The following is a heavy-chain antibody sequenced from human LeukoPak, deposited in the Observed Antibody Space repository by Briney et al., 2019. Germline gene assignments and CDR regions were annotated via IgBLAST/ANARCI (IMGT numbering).Heavy chain of an antibody. CDR2: IYYSGST. Sequence: KPSQTLSLTCTVSGGSISSGGYYWSWIRQHPGKGLEWIGYIYYSGSTYYNPSLKSRVTISVDTSKNQFSLKLSSVTAADTAVHYCARAEELRYSSSWYDWFDPWGQGTLVTVSS. CDR1: GGSISSGGYY. CDR3: ARAEELRYSSSWYDWFDP. D-gene: IGHD6-13*01. V-gene: IGHV4-31*03. J-gene: IGHJ5*02.